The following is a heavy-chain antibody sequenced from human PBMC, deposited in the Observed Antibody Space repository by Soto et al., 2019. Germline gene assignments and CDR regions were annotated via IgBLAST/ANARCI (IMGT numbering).Heavy chain of an antibody. Sequence: EVQLEESGGALVQPGRSLRLSCAASGFTFDDNAMHWVRQVLGKGLEWVSSISWNSGYIGYADSVKGRFITSRDNAKNSLYLQMNSLRPEDTALYYCVRSKGGYSYGTPFDYWGQGTLVTVSS. J-gene: IGHJ4*02. CDR1: GFTFDDNA. V-gene: IGHV3-9*01. CDR2: ISWNSGYI. D-gene: IGHD5-18*01. CDR3: VRSKGGYSYGTPFDY.